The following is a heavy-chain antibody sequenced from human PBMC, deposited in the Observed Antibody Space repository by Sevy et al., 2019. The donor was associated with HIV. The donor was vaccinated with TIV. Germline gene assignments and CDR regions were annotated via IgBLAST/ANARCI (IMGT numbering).Heavy chain of an antibody. CDR2: FSFGCGRI. CDR1: GFSFAKYS. V-gene: IGHV3-23*01. CDR3: AREGCTQPHDY. Sequence: GGSLRLSCAASGFSFAKYSMSWLGQAPGKGLEWVSTFSFGCGRINYADSVKGRFTISRDDSKNTLYLQMNSLRAEDTATYFCAREGCTQPHDYWGQGTLVTVSS. J-gene: IGHJ4*02.